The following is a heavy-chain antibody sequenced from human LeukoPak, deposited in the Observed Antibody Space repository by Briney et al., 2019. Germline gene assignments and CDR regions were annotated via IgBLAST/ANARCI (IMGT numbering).Heavy chain of an antibody. CDR1: GFTFSSYA. V-gene: IGHV3-9*03. D-gene: IGHD3-22*01. J-gene: IGHJ4*02. Sequence: GGSLRLSCAASGFTFSSYAMHWVRQAPGKGLEWVSGISWNSGSIGYADSVKGRFTISRDDAKNSLYLQMNSLRAEDMALYYCAKSGTSGYAFDYWGQGTLVTVSS. CDR2: ISWNSGSI. CDR3: AKSGTSGYAFDY.